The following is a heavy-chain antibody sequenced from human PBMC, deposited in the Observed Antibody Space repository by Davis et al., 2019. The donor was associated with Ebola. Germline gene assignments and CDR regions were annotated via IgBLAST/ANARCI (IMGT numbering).Heavy chain of an antibody. V-gene: IGHV3-9*01. J-gene: IGHJ6*02. CDR3: ARSTALYYYGMDV. Sequence: SLKISCAASGFSFDDYAMHWVRQAPGKGLEWVSGISWSSATKVYADSVKGRFTISRDNTKNSLYPQMYSLRTEDTALYYCARSTALYYYGMDVWGQGTTVTVSS. D-gene: IGHD2-21*02. CDR1: GFSFDDYA. CDR2: ISWSSATK.